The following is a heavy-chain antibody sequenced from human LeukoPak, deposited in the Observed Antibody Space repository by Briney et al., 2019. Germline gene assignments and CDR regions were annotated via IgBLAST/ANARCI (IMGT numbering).Heavy chain of an antibody. Sequence: SQTLSLTCTVSGGSISSGSYYWSWIRQPAGKGLEWIGRIYTSGSTNYNPSLKSRVTISVDTSKNQFSLKLSSVTAADTAVYYCARVRAGPYYYDSSGYYDAFDIWGQGTMVTVSS. CDR2: IYTSGST. J-gene: IGHJ3*02. D-gene: IGHD3-22*01. CDR3: ARVRAGPYYYDSSGYYDAFDI. CDR1: GGSISSGSYY. V-gene: IGHV4-61*02.